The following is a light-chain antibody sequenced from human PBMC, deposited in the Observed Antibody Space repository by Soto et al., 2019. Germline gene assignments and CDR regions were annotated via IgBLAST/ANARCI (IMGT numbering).Light chain of an antibody. CDR1: QSIRSW. CDR2: DAS. CDR3: QQYNSYSRT. V-gene: IGKV1-5*01. Sequence: DIQMTQSPSTLSASVGDRVTITCRASQSIRSWLAWYQQKPVKAPKLLIYDASSLESGVPSRFSGSGSGTEFTLTISSLQPDDFATYYCQQYNSYSRTFGQGTKVDI. J-gene: IGKJ1*01.